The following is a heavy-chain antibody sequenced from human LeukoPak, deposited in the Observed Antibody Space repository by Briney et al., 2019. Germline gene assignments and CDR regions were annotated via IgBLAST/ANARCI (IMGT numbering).Heavy chain of an antibody. V-gene: IGHV3-53*01. CDR3: ARGVGVRGVIPQTLQY. D-gene: IGHD3-10*01. CDR1: GFNVSSNY. J-gene: IGHJ4*02. Sequence: GGSLRLSCAASGFNVSSNYMTWVRQAPGKGLEWVSVMFAGGATYFADSVKGRFTLSRDNSKNTLVLEMKYVRAEDTAVYYCARGVGVRGVIPQTLQYWGQGTLVTVSS. CDR2: MFAGGAT.